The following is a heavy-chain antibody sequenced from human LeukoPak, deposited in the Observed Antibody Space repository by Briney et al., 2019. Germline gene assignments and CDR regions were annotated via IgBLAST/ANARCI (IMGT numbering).Heavy chain of an antibody. CDR1: GGSVSSSNW. V-gene: IGHV4-4*02. D-gene: IGHD6-19*01. CDR2: IYHSGST. CDR3: ARGGPHYSCWYRGGIGPYYFDY. Sequence: PSETLSLTCAVSGGSVSSSNWCSWVRQPPGKGLEWSREIYHSGSTNYNPSLKSRVTISVDTSKNQFSLKLSSVTAADTAVYYCARGGPHYSCWYRGGIGPYYFDYWGQGTLVTVSS. J-gene: IGHJ4*02.